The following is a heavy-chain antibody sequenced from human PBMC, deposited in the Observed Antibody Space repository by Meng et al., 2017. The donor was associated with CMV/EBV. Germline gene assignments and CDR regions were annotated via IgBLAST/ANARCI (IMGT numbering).Heavy chain of an antibody. CDR2: ISYDRSNK. D-gene: IGHD3-3*01. Sequence: GESLKISCAASGFTFSSYAMHWVRQAPGKGLEWVAVISYDRSNKYYADSVKGRFTISRDNSKNTLYLQMNSLRAEDTAVYYCARSIYSPLYDFWSGYHIDYWGQGTLVTVSS. CDR3: ARSIYSPLYDFWSGYHIDY. J-gene: IGHJ4*02. CDR1: GFTFSSYA. V-gene: IGHV3-30-3*01.